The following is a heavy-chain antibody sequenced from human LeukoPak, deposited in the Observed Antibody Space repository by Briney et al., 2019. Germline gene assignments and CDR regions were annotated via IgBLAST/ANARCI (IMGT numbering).Heavy chain of an antibody. CDR3: ARARGMDV. CDR1: GFTFSSHW. V-gene: IGHV3-7*05. J-gene: IGHJ6*02. CDR2: MNQDGSEK. Sequence: GGSLRPSCGASGFTFSSHWMSWGRQAPGKGLEWVANMNQDGSEKYYVDSVKGRFTISRDNAKNSLYLQMNSLRAEDAAVYYCARARGMDVWGQGTTVTVSS.